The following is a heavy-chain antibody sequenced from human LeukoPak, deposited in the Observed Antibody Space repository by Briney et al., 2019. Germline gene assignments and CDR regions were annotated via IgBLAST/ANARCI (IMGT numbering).Heavy chain of an antibody. V-gene: IGHV4-61*02. CDR2: VFTSGTT. Sequence: SQTLSLTCTVSGGSISSDNYYWSWIRQPAGKGLEWIGRVFTSGTTNYNPSLKSRVTISIDTSKNQVSLKLSSVTAADTAVYYCARDRWFGEPAGWFDPWGQGTLVTVSS. CDR1: GGSISSDNYY. CDR3: ARDRWFGEPAGWFDP. J-gene: IGHJ5*02. D-gene: IGHD3-10*01.